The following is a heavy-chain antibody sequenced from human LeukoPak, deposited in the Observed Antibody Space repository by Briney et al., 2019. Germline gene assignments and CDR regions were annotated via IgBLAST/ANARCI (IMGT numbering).Heavy chain of an antibody. Sequence: SETLSLTCAVSGHSINSGYYWGWIRQPPGKGLEWIGTIYHSGNTYYNPSLKSRVTISVDTSKNQFSLKLTSVSAADTAVYYCARSSRTTIFVVAGVGTFDYWGQGSLVTVSS. CDR2: IYHSGNT. J-gene: IGHJ4*02. CDR1: GHSINSGYY. CDR3: ARSSRTTIFVVAGVGTFDY. D-gene: IGHD3-3*01. V-gene: IGHV4-38-2*01.